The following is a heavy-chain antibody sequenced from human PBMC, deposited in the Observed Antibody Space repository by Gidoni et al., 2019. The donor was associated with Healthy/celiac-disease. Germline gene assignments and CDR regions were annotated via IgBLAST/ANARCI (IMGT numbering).Heavy chain of an antibody. CDR3: AKGASVRYFDWLSYFDY. D-gene: IGHD3-9*01. J-gene: IGHJ4*02. Sequence: GRFTISRDNSKNTLYLQMNSLRAEDTAVYYCAKGASVRYFDWLSYFDYWGQGTLVTVSS. V-gene: IGHV3-23*01.